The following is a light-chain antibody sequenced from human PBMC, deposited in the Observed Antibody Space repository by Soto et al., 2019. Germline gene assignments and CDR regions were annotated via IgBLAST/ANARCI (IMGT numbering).Light chain of an antibody. J-gene: IGKJ3*01. Sequence: ERVMTQSPATLSVSPGQRVTLSCRASQSVSSSYLAWYQQKPGQAPRLLIYGASSRATGIPDRFSGSGSGTDFTLTISRLEPEDFAVYYCQQYGSSPPITFGPGTKVDI. V-gene: IGKV3-20*01. CDR3: QQYGSSPPIT. CDR1: QSVSSSY. CDR2: GAS.